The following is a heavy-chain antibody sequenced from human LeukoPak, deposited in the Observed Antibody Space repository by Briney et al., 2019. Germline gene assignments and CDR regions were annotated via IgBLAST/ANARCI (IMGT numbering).Heavy chain of an antibody. CDR3: ANRGDYYYYGMDV. Sequence: GGSLRLSCAASGFTFSSYAISWVRQAPGKGLESVSAISGSGGSTYYADSVKGRFTISRDNSKNTLYLQMNSLRAEGTAVYYCANRGDYYYYGMDVWGQGTTVTVSS. J-gene: IGHJ6*02. V-gene: IGHV3-23*01. CDR1: GFTFSSYA. D-gene: IGHD3-10*01. CDR2: ISGSGGST.